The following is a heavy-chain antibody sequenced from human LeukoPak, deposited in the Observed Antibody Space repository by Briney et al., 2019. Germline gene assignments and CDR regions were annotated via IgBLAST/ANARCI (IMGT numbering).Heavy chain of an antibody. CDR3: ARGYYYGSGSTPFDP. CDR2: MNPNSGNT. J-gene: IGHJ5*02. Sequence: ASVKVSCKASGYTFTKYYIHWVRQAPGQGLEWMGWMNPNSGNTGYAQKFQGRVTMTRNTSISTAYMELSSLRSEDTAVYYCARGYYYGSGSTPFDPWGQGTLVTVSS. D-gene: IGHD3-10*01. V-gene: IGHV1-8*01. CDR1: GYTFTKYY.